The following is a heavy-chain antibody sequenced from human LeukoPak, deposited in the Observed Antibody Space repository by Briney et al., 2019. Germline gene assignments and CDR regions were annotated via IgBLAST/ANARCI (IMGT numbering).Heavy chain of an antibody. V-gene: IGHV3-74*01. CDR1: GFTFSRYG. CDR2: INNDGRST. J-gene: IGHJ4*02. Sequence: PGRSLRLSCAASGFTFSRYGMHWVRQAPGKGLVWVSRINNDGRSTSYAGSVKGRFTISRDNAKNTLYLQMNSLRAEDTAVYYCARDNEYCTGGTCRLDYWGQGALVTVSS. D-gene: IGHD2-15*01. CDR3: ARDNEYCTGGTCRLDY.